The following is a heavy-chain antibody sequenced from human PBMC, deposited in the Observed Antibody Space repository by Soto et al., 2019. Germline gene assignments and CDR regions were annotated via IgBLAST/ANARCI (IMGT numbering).Heavy chain of an antibody. D-gene: IGHD3-22*01. CDR3: ARASKPGYYYDSSGPDY. J-gene: IGHJ4*02. CDR1: GGSISSGGYY. V-gene: IGHV4-31*03. Sequence: SETQSLTCTVSGGSISSGGYYWSWIRQHPGKGLEWIGYIYYSGSTYYNPSLKSRVTISVDTSKNQFSLKLSSVTAADTAVYYWARASKPGYYYDSSGPDYWGPGTLVTVSS. CDR2: IYYSGST.